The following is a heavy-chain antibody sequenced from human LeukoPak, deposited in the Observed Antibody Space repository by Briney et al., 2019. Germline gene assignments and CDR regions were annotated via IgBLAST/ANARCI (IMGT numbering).Heavy chain of an antibody. D-gene: IGHD2-15*01. CDR3: ARDACSGGSCPPES. Sequence: HGESLKISCKASGYSFTNYWIGWVRQMPGRGLEWMGIIYPGDSGTRYSPSFQGQVTISADKSISTAYVQWSSLKASDSAMYYCARDACSGGSCPPESWGQGTLVTVSS. V-gene: IGHV5-51*01. CDR1: GYSFTNYW. CDR2: IYPGDSGT. J-gene: IGHJ5*02.